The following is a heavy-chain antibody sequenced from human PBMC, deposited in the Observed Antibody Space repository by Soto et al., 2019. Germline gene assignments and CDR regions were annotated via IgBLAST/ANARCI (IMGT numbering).Heavy chain of an antibody. V-gene: IGHV1-58*01. Sequence: GASVKVSCKASGFTFTSSAVQWVRQARGQRLEWIGWIVVGSGNTNYAQKFQERVTITRDMSTSTAYMELSSLRSEDTAVYYCAADSPREQWLVRLYYYYGMDVWGQGTTVTVSS. CDR2: IVVGSGNT. D-gene: IGHD6-19*01. J-gene: IGHJ6*02. CDR1: GFTFTSSA. CDR3: AADSPREQWLVRLYYYYGMDV.